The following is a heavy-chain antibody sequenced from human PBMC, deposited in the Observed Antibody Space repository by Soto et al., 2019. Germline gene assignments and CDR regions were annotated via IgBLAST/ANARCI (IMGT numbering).Heavy chain of an antibody. CDR3: ARAAVVSLVRGVMGGNWFDP. J-gene: IGHJ5*02. Sequence: QVQLQESGPGLVSPSQTLSLTCTVSGASIISLDYYWTWIRQPPGKVLEWIGHIYHTGATYYNPSLESRVVMSVDRCNNQFSLKLSSVTDAETAVFYCARAAVVSLVRGVMGGNWFDPWGQGTLVTVSS. CDR1: GASIISLDYY. V-gene: IGHV4-30-4*01. D-gene: IGHD3-10*01. CDR2: IYHTGAT.